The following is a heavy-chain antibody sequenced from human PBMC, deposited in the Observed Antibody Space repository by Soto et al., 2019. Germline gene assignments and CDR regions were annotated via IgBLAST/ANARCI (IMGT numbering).Heavy chain of an antibody. D-gene: IGHD2-15*01. CDR2: IYPGDSDT. V-gene: IGHV5-51*01. CDR1: GYSFTSYW. Sequence: PGESLXISCKGSGYSFTSYWIGWVRQMPGKGLEWMGIIYPGDSDTRYSPSFQGQVTISADKSISTAYLQWSSLKASDTAMYYCARQPPSAYCSGGSCYSSSGWFDPWGQGTLVTVSS. CDR3: ARQPPSAYCSGGSCYSSSGWFDP. J-gene: IGHJ5*02.